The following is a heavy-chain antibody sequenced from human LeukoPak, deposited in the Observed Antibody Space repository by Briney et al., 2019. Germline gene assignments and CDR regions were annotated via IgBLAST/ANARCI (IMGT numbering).Heavy chain of an antibody. CDR1: GFTFSSYG. CDR2: IRYDGSNK. V-gene: IGHV3-30*02. CDR3: AKDLRGYYYY. J-gene: IGHJ4*02. Sequence: PGGSLRLSCAASGFTFSSYGMHWVRQAPGKGLEWVALIRYDGSNKYYADSVKGRFTISRDNSKNALDLQMNSLRAEDTAVYYCAKDLRGYYYYWGQGTLVTVSS. D-gene: IGHD3-22*01.